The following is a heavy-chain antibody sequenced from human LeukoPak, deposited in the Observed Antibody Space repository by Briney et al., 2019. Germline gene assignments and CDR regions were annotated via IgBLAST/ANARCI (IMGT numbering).Heavy chain of an antibody. Sequence: GGSLRLSCTASGFTFSRYWMSWVRQVPGKGPEFVANIKEDGSEKSYVDFVKGQFTISRDNVKNSVSLQMNSLRVEDTAVYYCARDPGYSDCDVWGRGIMVIVSS. V-gene: IGHV3-7*01. CDR2: IKEDGSEK. CDR3: ARDPGYSDCDV. D-gene: IGHD4-11*01. J-gene: IGHJ3*01. CDR1: GFTFSRYW.